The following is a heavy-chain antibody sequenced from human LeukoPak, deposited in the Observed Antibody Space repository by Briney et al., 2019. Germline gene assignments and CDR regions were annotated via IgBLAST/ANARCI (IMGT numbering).Heavy chain of an antibody. V-gene: IGHV4-28*01. CDR2: IYHSGSG. CDR3: AIHGAVYDAFDI. Sequence: PSDTLSLTCAVSGYSISNDYYWGWIRQPPGRGLEWIGHIYHSGSGYYNPSLKSRVAMSVDTSKNQFSLKLSSVTAVDTAVYYCAIHGAVYDAFDIWGQGTMVTVSS. D-gene: IGHD3-10*01. J-gene: IGHJ3*02. CDR1: GYSISNDYY.